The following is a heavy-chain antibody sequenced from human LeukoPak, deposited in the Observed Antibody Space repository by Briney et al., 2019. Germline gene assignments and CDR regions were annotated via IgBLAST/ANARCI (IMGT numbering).Heavy chain of an antibody. CDR1: GYTFTDCY. CDR2: INPNSGGT. V-gene: IGHV1-2*02. D-gene: IGHD3-10*01. J-gene: IGHJ5*02. Sequence: ASVKVSCKASGYTFTDCYMHWVRQAPGQGLEWMGWINPNSGGTNYAQKFQGRVTVTRDTSTSTAYMELRSLRSDDTAVYYCARDRVTITMVRGVRVDWFDPWGQGTLVTVSS. CDR3: ARDRVTITMVRGVRVDWFDP.